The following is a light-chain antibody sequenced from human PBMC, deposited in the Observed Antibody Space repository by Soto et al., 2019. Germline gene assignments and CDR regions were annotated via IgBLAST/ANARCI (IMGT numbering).Light chain of an antibody. V-gene: IGLV1-47*02. CDR2: SNN. Sequence: QSVLTQPPSASGTPGQKVFISCSGSSSNIGGTNYAYWYQQLPRAAPKLLMHSNNLRPSGVPERISGSKFGTAASLASSGLRSEDEAVYYCASWDDRLGAVIFGGGTKLTVL. CDR3: ASWDDRLGAVI. CDR1: SSNIGGTNY. J-gene: IGLJ2*01.